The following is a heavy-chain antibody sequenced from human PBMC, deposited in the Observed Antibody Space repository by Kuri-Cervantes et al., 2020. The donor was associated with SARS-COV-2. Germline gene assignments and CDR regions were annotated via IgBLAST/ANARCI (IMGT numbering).Heavy chain of an antibody. Sequence: GESLKISCKGSGYIFTSYWISWVRQMPGKGLEWMGRIDPSDSETNYSPSFEGHVTMSVDKSINTAYLQWSSLKASDTAMYYCATRYGHSFAYGYWGRGSLVTVSS. D-gene: IGHD3-16*01. CDR2: IDPSDSET. J-gene: IGHJ4*02. V-gene: IGHV5-10-1*01. CDR3: ATRYGHSFAYGY. CDR1: GYIFTSYW.